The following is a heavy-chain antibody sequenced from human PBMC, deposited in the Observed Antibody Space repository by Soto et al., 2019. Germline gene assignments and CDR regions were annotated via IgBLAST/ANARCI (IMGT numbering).Heavy chain of an antibody. Sequence: GGSLRLSCAASGFTFSSYAMHWVRQAPGKGLEWVAVISYDGSNKYYADSVKGRFTISRDNSKNTLYLQMNSLRAEDTAVYYCARDRGTIFGVVIYYYYGMDVWGQGTTVTVSS. CDR1: GFTFSSYA. J-gene: IGHJ6*02. D-gene: IGHD3-3*01. CDR3: ARDRGTIFGVVIYYYYGMDV. V-gene: IGHV3-30-3*01. CDR2: ISYDGSNK.